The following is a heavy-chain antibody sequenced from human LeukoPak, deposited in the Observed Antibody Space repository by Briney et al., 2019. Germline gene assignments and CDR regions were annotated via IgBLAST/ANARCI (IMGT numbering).Heavy chain of an antibody. V-gene: IGHV1-69*04. Sequence: GRIIPMLGIPNYAQKFQGRVTITADKSTRTAYMELSSLRSEDTAVYYCARAGINYYYNGMDVWGQGTTVIVSS. J-gene: IGHJ6*02. D-gene: IGHD1-1*01. CDR3: ARAGINYYYNGMDV. CDR2: IIPMLGIP.